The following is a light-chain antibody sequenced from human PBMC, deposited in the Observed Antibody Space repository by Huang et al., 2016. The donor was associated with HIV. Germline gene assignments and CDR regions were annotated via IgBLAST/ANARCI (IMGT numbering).Light chain of an antibody. Sequence: DIVMTQSPLSLPVTPGEPVSISCRSSQSLLRGDGYNYLDWYLRKPGQAPQLLIYFGSNRASGVPGRFSGSGSGTDVALKISRVEPEDVGVYYCMQALMTPRTFGQGTTLAIK. CDR3: MQALMTPRT. J-gene: IGKJ2*01. CDR2: FGS. V-gene: IGKV2-28*01. CDR1: QSLLRGDGYNY.